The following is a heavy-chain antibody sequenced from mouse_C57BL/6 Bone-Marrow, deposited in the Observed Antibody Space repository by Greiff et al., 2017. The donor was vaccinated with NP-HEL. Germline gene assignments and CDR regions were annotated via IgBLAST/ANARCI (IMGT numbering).Heavy chain of an antibody. D-gene: IGHD3-3*01. CDR1: GFTFSDYY. Sequence: EVQRVESEGGLVQPGSSMKLSCTASGFTFSDYYMAWVRQVPEKGLEWVANINYDGSSTYYLDSLKSRFIISRDNAKNILYLQMSSLKSEDTATYYCAREGGRHWYFDVWGTGTTVTVSS. CDR2: INYDGSST. J-gene: IGHJ1*03. CDR3: AREGGRHWYFDV. V-gene: IGHV5-16*01.